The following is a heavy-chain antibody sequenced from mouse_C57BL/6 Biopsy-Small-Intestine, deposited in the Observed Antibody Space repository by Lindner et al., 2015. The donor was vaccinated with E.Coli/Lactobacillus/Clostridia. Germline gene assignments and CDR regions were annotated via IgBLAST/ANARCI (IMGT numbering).Heavy chain of an antibody. CDR3: ARPGYGGNYGYFDV. Sequence: VQLQESGAELVKPGASVKISCKASGYAFSSYWMNWVKQRPGKGLEWIGQIYPGDGDTDYNGEFRDKATLTADKSSSTAFMQLISLTSEDSAVYFCARPGYGGNYGYFDVWGTGTTVTVSS. CDR2: IYPGDGDT. J-gene: IGHJ1*03. D-gene: IGHD1-1*01. CDR1: GYAFSSYW. V-gene: IGHV1-80*01.